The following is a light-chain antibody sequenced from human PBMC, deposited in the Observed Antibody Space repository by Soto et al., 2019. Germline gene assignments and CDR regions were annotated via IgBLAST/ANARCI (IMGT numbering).Light chain of an antibody. J-gene: IGKJ1*01. CDR2: GAA. CDR3: QQYNNWPPWT. V-gene: IGKV3-15*01. Sequence: EIVMTQSPPTLSVSPGERATLSCRASQTVTSNLAWYQQKPGQAPRLLIYGAATRATGIPAMFSGSGSGTEFTLTISSLQSEDFAVYYCQQYNNWPPWTFCQGTKVEI. CDR1: QTVTSN.